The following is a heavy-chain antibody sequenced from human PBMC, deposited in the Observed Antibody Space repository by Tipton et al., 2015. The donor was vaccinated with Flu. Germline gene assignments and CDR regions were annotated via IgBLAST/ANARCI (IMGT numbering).Heavy chain of an antibody. CDR2: IDQDGSEK. V-gene: IGHV3-7*01. CDR1: GFTFSRCW. Sequence: SLRLSCAASGFTFSRCWMSWVRQAPGKGLEWVANIDQDGSEKYYLDSVKGRFTISRDNAKNSLYLQMNSLRAEDTAVYYCATRGEYFDNWGQGTLVTVSS. CDR3: ATRGEYFDN. J-gene: IGHJ4*02. D-gene: IGHD3-16*01.